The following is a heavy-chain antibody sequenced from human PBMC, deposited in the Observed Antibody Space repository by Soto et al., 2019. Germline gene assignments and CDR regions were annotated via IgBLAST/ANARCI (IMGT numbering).Heavy chain of an antibody. J-gene: IGHJ4*02. CDR2: ISRFDNR. CDR3: VRGGGYDAFDH. V-gene: IGHV4-30-2*06. D-gene: IGHD5-12*01. CDR1: GGSIGYGGFS. Sequence: QLQLQESGSGVVRTSETLSLTCTVFGGSIGYGGFSWSWLRQSPGKGLEWIGYISRFDNRYFHPSFESRLSMSVDRTTNKFSLNLSSVTAADMAIYYCVRGGGYDAFDHWGQGVPVTVSS.